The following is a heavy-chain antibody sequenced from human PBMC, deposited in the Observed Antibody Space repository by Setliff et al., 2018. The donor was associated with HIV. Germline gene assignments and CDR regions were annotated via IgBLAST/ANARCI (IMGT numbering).Heavy chain of an antibody. V-gene: IGHV4-4*08. J-gene: IGHJ4*02. Sequence: LPETLSLTCTVSGGSISSYYWSWIRQPPGKGLEWIGYIYTSGSTNYNPSLKSRVTISVDTSKNQFSLKLSSVTAADTAVYYCARDPVEHLGGDYVPSFDYWGQGTLVTVAS. D-gene: IGHD4-17*01. CDR3: ARDPVEHLGGDYVPSFDY. CDR2: IYTSGST. CDR1: GGSISSYY.